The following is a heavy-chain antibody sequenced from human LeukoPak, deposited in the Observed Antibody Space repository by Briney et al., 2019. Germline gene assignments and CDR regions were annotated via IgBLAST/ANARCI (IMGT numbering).Heavy chain of an antibody. CDR3: AKNYFDTDVIVDDAFDI. J-gene: IGHJ3*02. V-gene: IGHV4-39*07. CDR2: IYYSGNT. D-gene: IGHD3-22*01. CDR1: GSSIHSSPFY. Sequence: SETLSLTCIVSGSSIHSSPFYWGWVRQPPGKGLEWIGSIYYSGNTFYNPSLKSRVTISVDTSKNHFSLKLSSVTAADTAVYYCAKNYFDTDVIVDDAFDIWGQGTMVSVSS.